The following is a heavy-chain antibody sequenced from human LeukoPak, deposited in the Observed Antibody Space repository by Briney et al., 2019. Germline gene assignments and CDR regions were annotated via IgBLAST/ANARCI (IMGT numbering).Heavy chain of an antibody. D-gene: IGHD1-14*01. V-gene: IGHV4-59*01. CDR2: IYYSGST. CDR3: ARGPDPYYYYGMDV. J-gene: IGHJ6*02. CDR1: GGSISSYY. Sequence: PSETLSLTCTVSGGSISSYYWSWIRQPPGKGLEWIGYIYYSGSTNYNPSLKSRVTKSVDTSKNQFSLKLSSVTAADTAVYYCARGPDPYYYYGMDVWGQRTTVAVSS.